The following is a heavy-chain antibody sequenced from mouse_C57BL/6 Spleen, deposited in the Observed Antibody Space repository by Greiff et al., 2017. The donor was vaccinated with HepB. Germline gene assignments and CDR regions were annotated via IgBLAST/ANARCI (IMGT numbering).Heavy chain of an antibody. CDR2: INPNNGGT. Sequence: EVQLQQSGPELVKPGASVKISCKASGYTFTDYYMNWVKQSHGKSLEWIGDINPNNGGTSYNQKFKGKATLTVDKSSSTAYMELRSLTSEDSAVYYCARKGVTRGNYLDYWGQGTTLTVSS. J-gene: IGHJ2*01. CDR3: ARKGVTRGNYLDY. V-gene: IGHV1-26*01. CDR1: GYTFTDYY. D-gene: IGHD2-13*01.